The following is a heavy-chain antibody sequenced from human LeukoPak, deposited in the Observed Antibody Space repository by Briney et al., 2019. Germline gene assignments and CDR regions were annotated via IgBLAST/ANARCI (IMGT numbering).Heavy chain of an antibody. V-gene: IGHV1-69*04. CDR2: IIPILGIA. Sequence: SVEVSCKASGGTFSSYAISWVRQAPGQGLEWMGRIIPILGIANYAQKFQGRVTITADKSTSTAYMELSSLRSEDTAVYYCARDVGYSSSSSPRDYWGQGTLVTVSS. CDR3: ARDVGYSSSSSPRDY. D-gene: IGHD6-6*01. CDR1: GGTFSSYA. J-gene: IGHJ4*02.